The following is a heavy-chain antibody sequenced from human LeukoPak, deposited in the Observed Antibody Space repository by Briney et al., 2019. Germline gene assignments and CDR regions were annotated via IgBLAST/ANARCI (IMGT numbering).Heavy chain of an antibody. CDR1: GGSICSYY. CDR3: ARRVVRGVHLFAY. J-gene: IGHJ4*02. CDR2: IYPSGNT. Sequence: SETLSLTCTVSGGSICSYYWSWLRQPPGEGLEWIVYIYPSGNTNYNPSLKSRVTTSVDTSKNQSSLKLNSVTAADTAVYYCARRVVRGVHLFAYWGQGTLMTVSS. D-gene: IGHD3-10*01. V-gene: IGHV4-59*08.